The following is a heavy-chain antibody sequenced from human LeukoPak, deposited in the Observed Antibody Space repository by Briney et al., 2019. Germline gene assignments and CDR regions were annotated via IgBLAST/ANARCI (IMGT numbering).Heavy chain of an antibody. CDR2: ISSSGSTI. V-gene: IGHV3-48*03. CDR3: AELGITMIGGV. J-gene: IGHJ6*04. D-gene: IGHD3-10*02. Sequence: GGSLRLSCAASGFTVSSNYMNWVRQAAGKGLEWVSYISSSGSTIYYADSVKGRFTISRDNAKNSLYLQMNSLRAEDTAVYYCAELGITMIGGVWGKGTTVTISS. CDR1: GFTVSSNY.